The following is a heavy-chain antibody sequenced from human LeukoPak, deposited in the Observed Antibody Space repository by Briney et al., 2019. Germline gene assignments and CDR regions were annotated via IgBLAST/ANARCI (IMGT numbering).Heavy chain of an antibody. CDR1: GGSISSGGYS. CDR3: AKWGPYDILTGRIN. J-gene: IGHJ4*02. V-gene: IGHV3-7*03. D-gene: IGHD3-9*01. CDR2: IKPDESEK. Sequence: ETLSLTCAVSGGSISSGGYSWSWVRQAPGKGLEWVANIKPDESEKYYVGSVKGRFTISRDNAKNSLYLQMNSLRAEDTAVYYCAKWGPYDILTGRINWGQGTLVTVSS.